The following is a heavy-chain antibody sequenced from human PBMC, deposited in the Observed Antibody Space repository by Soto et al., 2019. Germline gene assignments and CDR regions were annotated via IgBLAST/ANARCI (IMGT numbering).Heavy chain of an antibody. J-gene: IGHJ4*02. Sequence: EVQLLESGGGLVQPGGSLRLSCAASGFTFSSYAMSWVRHAPGKGLEWVSAITGSGGSTYYADSVKGRFTISRDNSKNTLYLQMNSLRAEDTAVYYCAKASNYYGSGSYAVDYWGQGTLVTVSS. D-gene: IGHD3-10*01. CDR2: ITGSGGST. V-gene: IGHV3-23*01. CDR3: AKASNYYGSGSYAVDY. CDR1: GFTFSSYA.